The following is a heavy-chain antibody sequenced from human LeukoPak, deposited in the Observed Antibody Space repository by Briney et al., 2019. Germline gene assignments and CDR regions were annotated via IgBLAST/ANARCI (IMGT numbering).Heavy chain of an antibody. CDR1: GGSISSGGYY. CDR3: ARDRVRHYYDSSGSLDAFDI. J-gene: IGHJ3*02. Sequence: PSQTLSLTCTVSGGSISSGGYYWSWIRQHPGKGLEWIGYIYYSGSTYYNPSLKSRVTISVDTSKNQFSLKLSSVTAADTAVYYCARDRVRHYYDSSGSLDAFDIWGQGTMVTVSS. CDR2: IYYSGST. V-gene: IGHV4-31*03. D-gene: IGHD3-22*01.